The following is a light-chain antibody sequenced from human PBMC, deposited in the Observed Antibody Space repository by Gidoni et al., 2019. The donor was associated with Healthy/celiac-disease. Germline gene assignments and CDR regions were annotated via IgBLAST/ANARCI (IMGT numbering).Light chain of an antibody. V-gene: IGLV1-44*01. CDR1: SSNIGSNT. Sequence: QSVLTQPPSESGTPGQRVTIACSGSSSNIGSNTVNWYQQLPGTAPKRLIYSNNQRPSGVPARFSGSKSGTSASLAISGLQSEDESDYYCAAWDDSLNGYVFGTGTKVTVL. J-gene: IGLJ1*01. CDR3: AAWDDSLNGYV. CDR2: SNN.